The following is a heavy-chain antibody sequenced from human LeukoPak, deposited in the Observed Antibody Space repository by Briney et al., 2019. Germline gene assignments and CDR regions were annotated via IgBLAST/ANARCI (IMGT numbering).Heavy chain of an antibody. J-gene: IGHJ4*02. V-gene: IGHV3-48*01. CDR1: GFTFSSYS. Sequence: PGGSLRLSCAASGFTFSSYSMNWVRQAPGKGLEWVSYISYTGTIYYADSVKGRFTISRDNAKNSPYLHMNSLRAEDTAVYYCTRDPRALDYWGQGTLVTVSS. CDR3: TRDPRALDY. CDR2: ISYTGTI.